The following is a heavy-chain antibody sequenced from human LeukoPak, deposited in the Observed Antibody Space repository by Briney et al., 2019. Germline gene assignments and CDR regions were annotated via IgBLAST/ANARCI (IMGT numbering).Heavy chain of an antibody. CDR1: GFTFSSYA. Sequence: QPGRSLRLSCAASGFTFSSYAMHWVRQAPGKGLEWVAVISYDGSNKYYADSVKGRFTISRDNSKNTLYLQMNSLRAEDTAVYYCARGDCSSTSCYKFDYWGQGTLVTVSS. CDR2: ISYDGSNK. J-gene: IGHJ4*02. D-gene: IGHD2-2*02. CDR3: ARGDCSSTSCYKFDY. V-gene: IGHV3-30-3*01.